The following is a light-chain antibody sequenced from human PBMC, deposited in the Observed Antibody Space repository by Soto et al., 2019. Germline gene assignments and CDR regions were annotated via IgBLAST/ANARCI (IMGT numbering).Light chain of an antibody. Sequence: EVVLSQSPGTLSLSPGEGATLSCRASQIVTGDYLAWYQQKPGQATRLLMYDASTRATGIPDRFSGSGSGTDFTLIISRLEPEEFAVYYCQQYGDSLLTFGQGTKADIK. CDR2: DAS. CDR1: QIVTGDY. V-gene: IGKV3-20*01. J-gene: IGKJ1*01. CDR3: QQYGDSLLT.